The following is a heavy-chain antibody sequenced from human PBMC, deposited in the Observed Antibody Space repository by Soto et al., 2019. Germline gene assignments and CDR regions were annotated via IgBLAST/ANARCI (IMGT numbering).Heavy chain of an antibody. V-gene: IGHV1-2*02. D-gene: IGHD6-13*01. CDR1: GYTFTGYD. Sequence: ASVKVSCKASGYTFTGYDMHWVRQAPGQGLEWMGWINPNSGGTNYAQKFQGRVTMTRDTSISTAYMELSRLRSDDTAVYYCASQQLAYYYYGMDVWGQGTTVTVSS. CDR2: INPNSGGT. J-gene: IGHJ6*02. CDR3: ASQQLAYYYYGMDV.